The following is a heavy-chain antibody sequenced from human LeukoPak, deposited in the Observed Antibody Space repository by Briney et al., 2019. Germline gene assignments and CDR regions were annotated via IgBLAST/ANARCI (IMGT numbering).Heavy chain of an antibody. Sequence: ASVKVSCKVSGYTLTELSMHWVRQAPGKGLEWMGGFDPEDGETIYAQKFQGRVTMTEDTSTDTVYMELSSLRSEDTAVYYSATTTQDCSSTSCPTDFDYWGQGTLVTVSS. J-gene: IGHJ4*02. V-gene: IGHV1-24*01. CDR3: ATTTQDCSSTSCPTDFDY. D-gene: IGHD2-2*01. CDR2: FDPEDGET. CDR1: GYTLTELS.